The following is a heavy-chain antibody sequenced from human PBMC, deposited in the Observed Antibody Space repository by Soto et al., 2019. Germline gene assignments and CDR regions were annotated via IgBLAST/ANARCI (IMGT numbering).Heavy chain of an antibody. CDR3: AKGVPGIAVAGTGYFQH. CDR2: ISGSGDST. D-gene: IGHD6-19*01. J-gene: IGHJ1*01. CDR1: GFDASVNF. Sequence: PGGSLRLSWAASGFDASVNFMSWVRQAPGKGLEWVSGISGSGDSTYYADSVKGRFTISRDNSKNTLHLQMNSLRAEDTAVYYCAKGVPGIAVAGTGYFQHWGQGTLVTVSS. V-gene: IGHV3-23*01.